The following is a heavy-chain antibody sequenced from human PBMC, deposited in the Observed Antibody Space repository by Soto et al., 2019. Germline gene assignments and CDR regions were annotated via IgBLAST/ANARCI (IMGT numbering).Heavy chain of an antibody. CDR1: GFTFSSYA. CDR3: ARGAVYDSSGYYNY. CDR2: ISYDGSNK. D-gene: IGHD3-22*01. J-gene: IGHJ4*02. Sequence: QVQLVESGGGVVQPGRSLRLSCAASGFTFSSYAMHWVRQAPGKGLEWVAVISYDGSNKYYADSVKGRFTISRDNSKNTLYLQMNSLIAEDTAVYYCARGAVYDSSGYYNYWGQGTLVTVSS. V-gene: IGHV3-30-3*01.